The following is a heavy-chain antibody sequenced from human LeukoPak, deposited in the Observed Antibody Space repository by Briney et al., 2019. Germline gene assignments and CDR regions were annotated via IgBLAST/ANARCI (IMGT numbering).Heavy chain of an antibody. J-gene: IGHJ4*02. D-gene: IGHD3-10*01. CDR3: ARAALWFGARGDEYFDS. V-gene: IGHV1-46*01. CDR2: ISPSGSST. Sequence: GASVKVSCKASGYTFTSYYMHWVRQAPGQGLEWLGIISPSGSSTSYAQKFQGRVTMTRDMSTSTAYMELRSLRSDDTAVYYCARAALWFGARGDEYFDSWGQGTLVTVSS. CDR1: GYTFTSYY.